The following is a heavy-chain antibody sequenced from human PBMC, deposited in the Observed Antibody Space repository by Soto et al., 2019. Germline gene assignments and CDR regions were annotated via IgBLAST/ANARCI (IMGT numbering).Heavy chain of an antibody. Sequence: ASVKVSCKASGYTFISYDINWVRQAPGQGLEWMGRINPNSGGTNYAQKFQGRVTMTRDSSFSTAYMELTGLRSDDTAIYYCARVRIQMWYDDLDIWDQGTMVAVS. CDR2: INPNSGGT. CDR3: ARVRIQMWYDDLDI. J-gene: IGHJ3*02. D-gene: IGHD2-15*01. V-gene: IGHV1-2*06. CDR1: GYTFISYD.